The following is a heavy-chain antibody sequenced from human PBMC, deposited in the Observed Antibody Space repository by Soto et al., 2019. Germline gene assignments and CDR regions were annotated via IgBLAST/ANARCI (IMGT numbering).Heavy chain of an antibody. D-gene: IGHD6-19*01. CDR3: ARRHSSGWYYFDY. Sequence: QVTLKESGPVLVKPTETLTLTCTVSGFSLSNARMGVSWIRQPPGKALEWLAHIFSNDEKSYSTSLKSRLTISKDTSKRQVVLTMTNMDPVDTATYYCARRHSSGWYYFDYWGQGTLVTVSS. CDR1: GFSLSNARMG. J-gene: IGHJ4*02. CDR2: IFSNDEK. V-gene: IGHV2-26*01.